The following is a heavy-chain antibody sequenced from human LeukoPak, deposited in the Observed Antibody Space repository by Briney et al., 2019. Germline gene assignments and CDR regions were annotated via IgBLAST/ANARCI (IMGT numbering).Heavy chain of an antibody. V-gene: IGHV4-39*01. D-gene: IGHD3-22*01. CDR3: ASRSYDSSGYYSPLEY. CDR2: IYYSGST. Sequence: SETLSLTCTVSGGSISSSRYYWGWIRQPPGEGLEWIGSIYYSGSTYYNPSLKSRVTISVDTSKNQFSLKLSSVTAADTAVYYCASRSYDSSGYYSPLEYWGQGTLVTVSS. J-gene: IGHJ4*02. CDR1: GGSISSSRYY.